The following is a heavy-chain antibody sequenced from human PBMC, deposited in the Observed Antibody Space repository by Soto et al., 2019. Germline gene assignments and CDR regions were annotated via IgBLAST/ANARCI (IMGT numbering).Heavy chain of an antibody. D-gene: IGHD2-2*02. CDR1: GGTFSSYT. CDR2: IIPILGIA. CDR3: AMEYCSSTSCYRDY. Sequence: QVQLVQSGAEVKKPGSSVKVSCKASGGTFSSYTISWVRQAPGQGLEWMGRIIPILGIANYAQKFQGRVTITADKXXSTAYMDLSSLRSEDTAVYYCAMEYCSSTSCYRDYWGQGTLVTVSS. J-gene: IGHJ4*02. V-gene: IGHV1-69*02.